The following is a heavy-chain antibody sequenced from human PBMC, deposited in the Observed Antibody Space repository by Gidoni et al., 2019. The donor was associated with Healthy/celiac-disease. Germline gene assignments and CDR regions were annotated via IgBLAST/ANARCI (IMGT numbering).Heavy chain of an antibody. V-gene: IGHV3-13*01. CDR1: GFTFSIYD. CDR3: ARDTAGIAAAGTIDYGMDV. J-gene: IGHJ6*04. CDR2: IGTAGET. D-gene: IGHD6-13*01. Sequence: EVQLVESGGGLVQPGGSLRLSCSASGFTFSIYDMHWVRPATGKGLEWVSAIGTAGETYNPVSVKGRFTISRENAKNSLYLQMNSLRAEDTAVYYCARDTAGIAAAGTIDYGMDVWGKETTVTVSS.